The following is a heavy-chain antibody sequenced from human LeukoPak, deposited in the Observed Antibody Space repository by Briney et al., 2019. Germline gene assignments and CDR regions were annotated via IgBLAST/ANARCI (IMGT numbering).Heavy chain of an antibody. J-gene: IGHJ4*02. CDR1: GFTFSSYA. V-gene: IGHV3-30-3*01. CDR2: ISYDGSNK. D-gene: IGHD5-18*01. CDR3: AKDHVQLCSDHFDY. Sequence: GGSLRLSCAASGFTFSSYAMHWVRQAPGKGLEWVAVISYDGSNKYYADSVKGRFTISRDNSKNTLYLQMNSLRAEDTAVYYCAKDHVQLCSDHFDYWGQGTLVTVSS.